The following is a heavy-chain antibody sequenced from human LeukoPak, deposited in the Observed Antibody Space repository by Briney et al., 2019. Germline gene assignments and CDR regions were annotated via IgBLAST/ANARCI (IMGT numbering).Heavy chain of an antibody. J-gene: IGHJ4*02. CDR1: GGSISGYF. Sequence: SETLSLTCTVSGGSISGYFWSWIRQPPGKGLEWIGRIYSSGSNNYNPSLKSRVTMSLDTSKNHLSLNLSSVTAADTAVYYCAREPTSGREPTSGRPPDYWGQGTLVTVSS. D-gene: IGHD5-12*01. CDR3: AREPTSGREPTSGRPPDY. V-gene: IGHV4-4*07. CDR2: IYSSGSN.